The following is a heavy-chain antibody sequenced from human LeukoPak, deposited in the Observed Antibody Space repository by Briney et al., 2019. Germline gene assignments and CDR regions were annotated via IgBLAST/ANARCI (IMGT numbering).Heavy chain of an antibody. J-gene: IGHJ4*02. CDR3: ARVYYDSSGEFDY. CDR1: GFTFSDYY. V-gene: IGHV3-11*04. D-gene: IGHD3-22*01. CDR2: ISSSGSTI. Sequence: PGGSLRLPCAASGFTFSDYYMSWIRQAPGKGLEWVSYISSSGSTIYYADSVKGRFTISRDNAKNSLYLQMNSLRAEDTAVYYCARVYYDSSGEFDYWGQGTLVTVSS.